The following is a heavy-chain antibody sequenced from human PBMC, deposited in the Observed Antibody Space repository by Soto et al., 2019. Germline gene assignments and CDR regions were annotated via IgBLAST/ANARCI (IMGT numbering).Heavy chain of an antibody. CDR1: GFTFSNAW. Sequence: GGSLRLSCAASGFTFSNAWMNWVRQAPGQGLEWVARIKSTTDGGTVDYAAPLKGRFTISRDDSKDTLFLQMNNLNTEDTGVYYCTAGFKWTHETRGSDYWGQGTQVTVSS. D-gene: IGHD1-26*01. J-gene: IGHJ4*02. CDR3: TAGFKWTHETRGSDY. V-gene: IGHV3-15*07. CDR2: IKSTTDGGTV.